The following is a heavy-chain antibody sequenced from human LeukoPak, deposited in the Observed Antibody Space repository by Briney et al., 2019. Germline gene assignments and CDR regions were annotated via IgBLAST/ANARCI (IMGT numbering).Heavy chain of an antibody. CDR2: ISSSSSYI. Sequence: GGSLRLSCAASGFTFSSYSMNWVRQAPGKGLEWVSSISSSSSYIYYADSVKGRFTISRDNAKNSLYLQMNSLRAEDTAVYYCARDSSGWFDYYYYYMDVWGKGTTVTVSS. CDR1: GFTFSSYS. D-gene: IGHD6-19*01. V-gene: IGHV3-21*01. J-gene: IGHJ6*03. CDR3: ARDSSGWFDYYYYYMDV.